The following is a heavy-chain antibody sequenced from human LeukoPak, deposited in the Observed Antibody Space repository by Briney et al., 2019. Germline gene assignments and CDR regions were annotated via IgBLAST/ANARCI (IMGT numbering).Heavy chain of an antibody. CDR2: LQSDASSK. D-gene: IGHD2-15*01. V-gene: IGHV3-30*02. Sequence: PGGSLRLSCARSGFTFSRYGIHWVRQAPGKGLEWVTFLQSDASSKYYADSVKGRSTISRDNPKNTLYLQMNSLRGDDTAVYYCARELGGTYLGGLDIRGQGTMVTVSP. J-gene: IGHJ3*02. CDR1: GFTFSRYG. CDR3: ARELGGTYLGGLDI.